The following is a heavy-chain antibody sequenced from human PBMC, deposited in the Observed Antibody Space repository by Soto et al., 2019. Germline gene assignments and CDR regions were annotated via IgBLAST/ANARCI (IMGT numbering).Heavy chain of an antibody. D-gene: IGHD3-10*01. J-gene: IGHJ4*02. CDR1: GGSISSYY. V-gene: IGHV4-59*01. CDR3: ARDNLMVRGVTRRTATHIFDY. Sequence: SETLSLTCTVSGGSISSYYWSCIRQPPWRGLEWIGYIYYSVSTNYNPSLKSRVTISVDTSKNQFSLKLSSVTAADTAVYYCARDNLMVRGVTRRTATHIFDYWGQGTLVTVSS. CDR2: IYYSVST.